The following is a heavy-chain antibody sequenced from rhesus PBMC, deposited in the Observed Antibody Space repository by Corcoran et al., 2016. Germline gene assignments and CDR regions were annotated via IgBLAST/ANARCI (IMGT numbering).Heavy chain of an antibody. CDR3: ARCIWTGYYTGWYFDI. CDR2: IYSSNGNT. J-gene: IGHJ2*01. CDR1: GGSISGGYG. D-gene: IGHD3-3*01. Sequence: QVQLQESGPGLLKPSDTLSLTCAVSGGSISGGYGWGWIRQPPGTGLEWIGSIYSSNGNTYYNPSLKSRVTISTDTSKNQFSLKLSSVTAADTAVYYCARCIWTGYYTGWYFDIWGPGTPITISS. V-gene: IGHV4S7*01.